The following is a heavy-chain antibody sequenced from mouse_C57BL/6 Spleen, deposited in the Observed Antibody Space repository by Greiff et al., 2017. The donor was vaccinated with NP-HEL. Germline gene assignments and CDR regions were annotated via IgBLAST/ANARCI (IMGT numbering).Heavy chain of an antibody. CDR2: IYWDDDK. CDR1: GFSLSTSGMG. V-gene: IGHV8-12*01. CDR3: ARGDYDGAMDY. D-gene: IGHD2-4*01. Sequence: QVTLNESGPGILQSSQTLSLTCSFSGFSLSTSGMGVSWIRQPSGKGLEWLAHIYWDDDKRSNPSLKSRLTISKDTSRNQVFLKITSVDTADTATYYCARGDYDGAMDYWGQGTSVTVSS. J-gene: IGHJ4*01.